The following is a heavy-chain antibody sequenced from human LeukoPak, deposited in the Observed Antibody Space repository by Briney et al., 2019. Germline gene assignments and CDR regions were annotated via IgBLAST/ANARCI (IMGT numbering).Heavy chain of an antibody. V-gene: IGHV1-8*01. D-gene: IGHD4-23*01. Sequence: ASVKVSCKASGYTFTSYDINWVRQATGQGLEWMGWMNPNSGNTGYAQKFQGRVTMTRDTSISTAYMELSRLRSDDTAVYYCASDDYGGNSLDYWGQGTLVTVSS. J-gene: IGHJ4*02. CDR1: GYTFTSYD. CDR3: ASDDYGGNSLDY. CDR2: MNPNSGNT.